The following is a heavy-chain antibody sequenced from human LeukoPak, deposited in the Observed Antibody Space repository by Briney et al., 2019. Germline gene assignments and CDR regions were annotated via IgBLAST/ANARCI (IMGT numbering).Heavy chain of an antibody. J-gene: IGHJ6*02. V-gene: IGHV4-59*01. CDR1: GGSISSYY. Sequence: PSETLSLTCTVSGGSISSYYWSWIRQPPGKGLEWIGYIYYSGSTNYNPSLKSRVTISVDTSKNQFSLKLSSVTAADAAVYHCARDKQQLDPGQRGGYYYYGMDVWGQGTTVTVSS. CDR3: ARDKQQLDPGQRGGYYYYGMDV. CDR2: IYYSGST. D-gene: IGHD6-13*01.